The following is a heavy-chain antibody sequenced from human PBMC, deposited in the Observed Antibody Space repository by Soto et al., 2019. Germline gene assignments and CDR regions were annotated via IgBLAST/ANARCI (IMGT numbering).Heavy chain of an antibody. V-gene: IGHV5-51*01. Sequence: GESLKISCKASGYKFSNYWIGWVRQMPGKGLEWMGIIYPGDSDSRYNPSFQGQVTISADKSINTAYLHWSTLKASDTAIYYCARHSVEASKGPLYYYPMDVWGQGTTVTVSS. J-gene: IGHJ6*02. D-gene: IGHD1-26*01. CDR2: IYPGDSDS. CDR1: GYKFSNYW. CDR3: ARHSVEASKGPLYYYPMDV.